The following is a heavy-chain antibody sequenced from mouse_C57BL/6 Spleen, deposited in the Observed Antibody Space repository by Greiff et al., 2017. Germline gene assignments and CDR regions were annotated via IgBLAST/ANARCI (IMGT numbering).Heavy chain of an antibody. V-gene: IGHV1-55*01. CDR1: GYTFTSYW. CDR3: ARRRGYAMDY. CDR2: IYPGSGST. Sequence: VQLQQPGAELVKPGASVKMSCKASGYTFTSYWLTWVKQRPGQGLEWIGDIYPGSGSTNYNEKFKSKATLTVYTSSSTAYMQLSSLTSEDSAVYYCARRRGYAMDYWGQGTSVTVSS. J-gene: IGHJ4*01.